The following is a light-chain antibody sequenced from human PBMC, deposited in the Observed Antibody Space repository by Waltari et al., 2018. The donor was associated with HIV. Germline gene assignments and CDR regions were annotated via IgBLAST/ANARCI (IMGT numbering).Light chain of an antibody. V-gene: IGLV2-11*01. CDR3: CSYAGSRVI. J-gene: IGLJ2*01. CDR1: SNDIGAYNS. CDR2: DVN. Sequence: QSALTQPRSVSGSPGQSVTSSCVGTSNDIGAYNSVSWYQQHPGKAPKVMIYDVNKRPSGVPDRFSGSKSGYAASLTIAGLQAEDEADYYCCSYAGSRVIFGGGTKLTVL.